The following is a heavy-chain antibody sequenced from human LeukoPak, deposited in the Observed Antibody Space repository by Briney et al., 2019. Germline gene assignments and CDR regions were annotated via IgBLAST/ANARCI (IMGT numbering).Heavy chain of an antibody. CDR2: INHSGST. CDR1: GGSFSGYY. D-gene: IGHD2-15*01. J-gene: IGHJ4*02. CDR3: ARDLRYCSGGSCETYFDY. V-gene: IGHV4-34*01. Sequence: PSETLSLTCAVYGGSFSGYYWSWIRQPPGKGLEWIGEINHSGSTNYNPSLKSRVTISVDTSKNQFSLKLSSVTAADTAVYYCARDLRYCSGGSCETYFDYWGQGTLVTVSS.